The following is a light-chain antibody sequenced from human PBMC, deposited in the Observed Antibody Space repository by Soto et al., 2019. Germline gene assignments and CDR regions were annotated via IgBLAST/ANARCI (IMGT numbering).Light chain of an antibody. CDR3: SSYTSTSALL. CDR1: SSDVGNYNY. CDR2: DVS. J-gene: IGLJ2*01. Sequence: QSALTQPASVSGCPGQSITISCTGTSSDVGNYNYVSWYQQLPGKAPKLMIYDVSNRPSGVSNRFSGSKSGNTASLTISGXXAXXXAXXXXSSYTSTSALLFGGGTKLXVL. V-gene: IGLV2-14*01.